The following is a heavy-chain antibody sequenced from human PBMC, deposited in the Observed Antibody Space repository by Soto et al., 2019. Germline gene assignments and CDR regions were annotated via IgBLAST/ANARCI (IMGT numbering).Heavy chain of an antibody. CDR1: SGSISSGDYY. V-gene: IGHV4-30-4*01. Sequence: QVQLQESGPGLVKPSQTLSLTCTVSSGSISSGDYYWSWLRQPPGKGLEWIGYIYYSGSTYYNPSLKSRVTISVDTSKNQFSLKLSSVTAADTAVYYCAQGGVTTVTTFDYWGQGTLVTVSS. CDR2: IYYSGST. J-gene: IGHJ4*02. CDR3: AQGGVTTVTTFDY. D-gene: IGHD4-17*01.